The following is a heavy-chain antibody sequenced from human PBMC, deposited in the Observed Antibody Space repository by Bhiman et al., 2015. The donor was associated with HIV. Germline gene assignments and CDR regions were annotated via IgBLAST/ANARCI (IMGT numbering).Heavy chain of an antibody. CDR1: GFSLSTYT. CDR2: ISSSSSYI. V-gene: IGHV3-21*01. CDR3: ASGSGSVNLDH. J-gene: IGHJ4*02. D-gene: IGHD3-10*01. Sequence: EVQLVESGGGLVKPGGSLRLSCTGSGFSLSTYTMNWVRQAPGKGLEWVSSISSSSSYIYYADSVKGRFTISRDNAKNSLYLQMNSLRAEDTAVYYCASGSGSVNLDHWGQGTLVTVSS.